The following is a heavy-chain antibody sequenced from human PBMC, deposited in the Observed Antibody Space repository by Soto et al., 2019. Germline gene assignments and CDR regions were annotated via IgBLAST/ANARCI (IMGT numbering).Heavy chain of an antibody. V-gene: IGHV3-30*18. CDR3: AKDGSSGWRIPDY. Sequence: QVQLVESGGGVVQPGRSLRLSCAASGFTFSSYGMHWVRQAPGKGLEWVAVISYDGSNKYYADSVKGRFTISRDNSKNTLYLQMKSLRAEDTAVYYCAKDGSSGWRIPDYWGQGTLVTVSS. CDR2: ISYDGSNK. J-gene: IGHJ4*02. CDR1: GFTFSSYG. D-gene: IGHD6-19*01.